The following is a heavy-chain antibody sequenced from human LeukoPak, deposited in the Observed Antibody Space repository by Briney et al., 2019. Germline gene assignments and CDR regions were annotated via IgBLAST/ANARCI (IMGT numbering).Heavy chain of an antibody. V-gene: IGHV3-66*01. CDR1: GFIVSDHY. Sequence: PGGSLRLSCAASGFIVSDHYMSWVRQAPGKGLEWVSVIYSGGSTYYADSVKGRFTISRDNSKNTLYLQMNSLRAEDTAVYYCARDEVAATRGAFDVWGQGTMVTVSS. CDR3: ARDEVAATRGAFDV. CDR2: IYSGGST. J-gene: IGHJ3*01. D-gene: IGHD2-15*01.